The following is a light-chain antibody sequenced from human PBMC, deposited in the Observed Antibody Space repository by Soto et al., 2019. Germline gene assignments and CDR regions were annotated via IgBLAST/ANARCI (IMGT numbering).Light chain of an antibody. V-gene: IGKV3-15*01. CDR3: QQDNNWPS. CDR2: GAS. J-gene: IGKJ5*01. CDR1: QSVSSN. Sequence: EIVMTQSPATLSVSPGERATLSCRASQSVSSNLAWYQQKPGQAPRLLIYGASTRATGIPARFSGSGSGTEFTLTISSLQSEYFAVYYCQQDNNWPSFGQGTRLEIK.